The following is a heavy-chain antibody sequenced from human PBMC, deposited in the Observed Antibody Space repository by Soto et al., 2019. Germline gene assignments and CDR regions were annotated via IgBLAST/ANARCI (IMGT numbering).Heavy chain of an antibody. CDR2: INSDGSSI. CDR3: AREVSHGYVLRGMDV. D-gene: IGHD5-18*01. V-gene: IGHV3-74*01. J-gene: IGHJ6*02. Sequence: EVQLVESGGGLVQPGGSVRLSCAASKFTITSYWMHWVRQAPGKGLVWVSRINSDGSSISYADAVKGRLTISRENAKNRLYMQMNSPRVENTAVYYCAREVSHGYVLRGMDVWGQGTTVTVFS. CDR1: KFTITSYW.